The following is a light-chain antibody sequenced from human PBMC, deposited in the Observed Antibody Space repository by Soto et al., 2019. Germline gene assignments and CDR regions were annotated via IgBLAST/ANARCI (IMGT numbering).Light chain of an antibody. CDR1: QSISSY. CDR3: QQSYSTPQT. J-gene: IGKJ1*01. V-gene: IGKV1-39*01. Sequence: EIHVTLSPASVSASVGDRVTITCRASQSISSYLNWYQQKPGKAPKLLIYAASSLQSGVPSRFSGSGSGTDFTLTISSPQPEDFATYYCQQSYSTPQTFGQGTKVDIK. CDR2: AAS.